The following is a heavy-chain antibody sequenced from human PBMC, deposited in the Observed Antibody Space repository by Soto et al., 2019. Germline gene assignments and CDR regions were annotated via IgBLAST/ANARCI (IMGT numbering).Heavy chain of an antibody. J-gene: IGHJ4*02. CDR2: INHSGST. V-gene: IGHV4-34*01. D-gene: IGHD4-4*01. CDR3: ARRYFTTVIIAPYFDY. Sequence: SETLSLTCAVYGGSFSVYYWSWILQPPGKGLEWIGEINHSGSTNYNPSLKSRVTISVDTSKNQFSLKLSSVTAVDTAVYYCARRYFTTVIIAPYFDYWGQGTLVTVSS. CDR1: GGSFSVYY.